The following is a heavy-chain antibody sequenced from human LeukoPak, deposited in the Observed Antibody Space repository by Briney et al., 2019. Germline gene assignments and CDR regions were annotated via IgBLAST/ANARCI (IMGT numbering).Heavy chain of an antibody. CDR1: GGSISSYY. V-gene: IGHV4-34*01. J-gene: IGHJ6*02. D-gene: IGHD1-7*01. CDR3: ARGSRGTTGYYYYYGMDV. CDR2: INHSGST. Sequence: PSETLSLTCTVSGGSISSYYWSWIRQPPGKGLEWIGEINHSGSTNYNPSLKSRVTISVDTSKNQFSLKLSSVTAADTAVYYCARGSRGTTGYYYYYGMDVWGQGTTVTVSS.